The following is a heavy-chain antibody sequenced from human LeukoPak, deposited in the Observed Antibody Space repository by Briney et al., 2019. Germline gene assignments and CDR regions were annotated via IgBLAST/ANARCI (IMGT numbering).Heavy chain of an antibody. CDR1: GYTFTSYA. Sequence: ASVKVSCKASGYTFTSYAMHWVRQAPGQRLEWMGWINAGNGNTKYSQKFQGRVTITRDTSASTAYMELSSLRSEDTAVYYCASSRDGYNYFDYWGQGTLVTVSS. V-gene: IGHV1-3*01. CDR2: INAGNGNT. CDR3: ASSRDGYNYFDY. D-gene: IGHD5-24*01. J-gene: IGHJ4*02.